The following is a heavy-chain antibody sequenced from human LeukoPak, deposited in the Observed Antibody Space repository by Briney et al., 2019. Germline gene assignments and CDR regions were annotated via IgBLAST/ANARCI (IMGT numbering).Heavy chain of an antibody. D-gene: IGHD4-23*01. J-gene: IGHJ4*02. CDR1: GFAFSSYG. Sequence: PGGSLRLSCAASGFAFSSYGMHWVRQAPGKGLEWVAVIWYDGSNKYYADSVKGRFTISRDNSKNTLYLQTNSLRAEDTAVYYCARGSGVTLFDYWGQGTLVTVSS. CDR2: IWYDGSNK. V-gene: IGHV3-33*01. CDR3: ARGSGVTLFDY.